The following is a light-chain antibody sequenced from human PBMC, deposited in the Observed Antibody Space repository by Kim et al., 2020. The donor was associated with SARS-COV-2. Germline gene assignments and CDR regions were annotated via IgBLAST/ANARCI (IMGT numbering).Light chain of an antibody. CDR2: GKN. CDR1: SLRNYY. CDR3: NSRDSSGNHQV. J-gene: IGLJ3*02. Sequence: ALGQTDRITCQGDSLRNYYESWYQQKPGQAPVLVIYGKNNRPSGIPDRFSGSSSGNTASLTITGAQAEDEADYYCNSRDSSGNHQVFGGGTQLTVL. V-gene: IGLV3-19*01.